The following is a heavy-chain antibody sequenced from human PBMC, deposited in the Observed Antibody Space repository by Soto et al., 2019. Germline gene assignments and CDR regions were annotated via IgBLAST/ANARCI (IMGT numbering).Heavy chain of an antibody. V-gene: IGHV5-51*01. CDR3: ARLTYNGSSLDGGYFDY. CDR2: IYPADSDT. J-gene: IGHJ4*02. D-gene: IGHD1-26*01. CDR1: AYRFSIYW. Sequence: PGESLKISCKGSAYRFSIYWIGWVRQMPGKGLEWMGIIYPADSDTRYRPSFQGQVTISADRSISTAYLHWSSLKASDTAMYYCARLTYNGSSLDGGYFDYWGQGTPVTVSS.